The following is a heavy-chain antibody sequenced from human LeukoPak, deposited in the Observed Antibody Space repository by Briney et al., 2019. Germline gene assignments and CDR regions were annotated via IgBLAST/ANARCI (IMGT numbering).Heavy chain of an antibody. CDR1: GDSISSYY. V-gene: IGHV4-4*09. CDR2: IYTRGTT. J-gene: IGHJ6*03. D-gene: IGHD3-9*01. Sequence: SETLSLTCTVSGDSISSYYWSWIRQPPGKGLEWIGYIYTRGTTNYNPSLRSRVTISVDTSENQFSLKLSSVTAADTALYYCARILRYPFYMDVWGKGTTVTVSS. CDR3: ARILRYPFYMDV.